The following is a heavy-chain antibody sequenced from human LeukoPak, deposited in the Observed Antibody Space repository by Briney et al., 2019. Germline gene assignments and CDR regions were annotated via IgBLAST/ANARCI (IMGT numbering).Heavy chain of an antibody. Sequence: SETLSLTCTVSGGAISSSSYYGGWIRRPPGKGPERIGCIHYSGTPYYNPSVQSRVIISVDTSKTQSSLKVCSVTAADTAVYYCARTGGYMIRGVQNWFDPWGQGTLVIVSS. J-gene: IGHJ5*02. D-gene: IGHD3-10*01. CDR1: GGAISSSSYY. CDR2: IHYSGTP. V-gene: IGHV4-39*01. CDR3: ARTGGYMIRGVQNWFDP.